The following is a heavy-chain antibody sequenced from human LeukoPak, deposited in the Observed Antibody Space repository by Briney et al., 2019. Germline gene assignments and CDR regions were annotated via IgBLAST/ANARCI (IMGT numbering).Heavy chain of an antibody. J-gene: IGHJ6*03. D-gene: IGHD2-2*01. CDR1: GGTFSSYA. Sequence: GASVKVSCKASGGTFSSYAISWVRQAPGQGLEWMGGIIPILGIANYAQKFQGRVTITADKSTSTAYMELSSLRSEDTAVYYCARDAVVVPAAMLYYYYMDVWGKGTTVTVSS. CDR2: IIPILGIA. V-gene: IGHV1-69*10. CDR3: ARDAVVVPAAMLYYYYMDV.